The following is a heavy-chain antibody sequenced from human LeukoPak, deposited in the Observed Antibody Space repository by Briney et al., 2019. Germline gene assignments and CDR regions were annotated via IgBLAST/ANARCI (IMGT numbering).Heavy chain of an antibody. CDR3: AKSWGYAANSLHIQH. CDR2: IYITGST. Sequence: SQTLSLTCSVSGDFIRSGSLHWNWIRQPAGKGLEWIGRIYITGSTDYNPSLKSRVTMSVDTSNNQFSLKLTSVTAADTAVYYCAKSWGYAANSLHIQHWGQGARVIVSA. J-gene: IGHJ1*01. CDR1: GDFIRSGSLH. V-gene: IGHV4-61*02. D-gene: IGHD4-23*01.